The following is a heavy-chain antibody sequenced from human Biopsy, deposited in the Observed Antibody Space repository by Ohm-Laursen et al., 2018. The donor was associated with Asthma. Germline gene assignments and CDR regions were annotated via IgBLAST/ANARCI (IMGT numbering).Heavy chain of an antibody. Sequence: TQTLTLTCTFSGFSHSTSGGGVGWIRQPPGKALEWLGNIYWDDDKRYSPSLQSRLTITRDTPKDQVVLTMTNMGPVDTGTYYCVHTLVGLKAFDFWGQGTLVTVSS. CDR2: IYWDDDK. CDR3: VHTLVGLKAFDF. V-gene: IGHV2-5*02. CDR1: GFSHSTSGGG. J-gene: IGHJ4*02. D-gene: IGHD1-26*01.